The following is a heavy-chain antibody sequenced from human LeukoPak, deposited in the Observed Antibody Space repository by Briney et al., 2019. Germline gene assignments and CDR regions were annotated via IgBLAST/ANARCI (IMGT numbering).Heavy chain of an antibody. CDR2: IKQDGRQK. J-gene: IGHJ4*02. CDR1: GFRFSNYW. CDR3: AREGEGGFDY. D-gene: IGHD1-26*01. V-gene: IGHV3-7*01. Sequence: GGSLILSCAASGFRFSNYWMSWVRQAPGKGLEWVANIKQDGRQKDYVDSVKGRFTISRDNAKNSLYLQMNSLSAEDTAVYYCAREGEGGFDYWGQGTLVTVSS.